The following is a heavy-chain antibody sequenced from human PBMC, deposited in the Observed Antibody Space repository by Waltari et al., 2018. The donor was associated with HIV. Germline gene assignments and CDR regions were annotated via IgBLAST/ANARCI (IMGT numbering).Heavy chain of an antibody. CDR2: IYYSGST. CDR1: GGSISRSSHY. V-gene: IGHV4-39*01. D-gene: IGHD3-22*01. Sequence: QLQLQESGPGLVKPSETLSLTCTVSGGSISRSSHYWGWSRQPPGNGLEWIGSIYYSGSTYYNPSLNSRVTISVDTSKNQFSLKLSSVTAADTAVYYCARHSAWITMTVDAFDIWGPGTMVTVSS. J-gene: IGHJ3*02. CDR3: ARHSAWITMTVDAFDI.